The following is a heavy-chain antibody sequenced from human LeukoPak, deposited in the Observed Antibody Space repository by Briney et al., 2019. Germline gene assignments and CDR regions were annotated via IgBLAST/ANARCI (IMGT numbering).Heavy chain of an antibody. V-gene: IGHV1-18*01. D-gene: IGHD5-18*01. CDR3: ARDMGDTAMVNNWFDP. CDR2: ISAYNGNT. CDR1: GYAFTSYG. Sequence: ASVKVSCKASGYAFTSYGISWVRQAPGQGLEWMGWISAYNGNTNYAQKLQGRVTMTTDTSTSTAYMELRSLRSDDTAVYYCARDMGDTAMVNNWFDPWGQGTLVTVSS. J-gene: IGHJ5*02.